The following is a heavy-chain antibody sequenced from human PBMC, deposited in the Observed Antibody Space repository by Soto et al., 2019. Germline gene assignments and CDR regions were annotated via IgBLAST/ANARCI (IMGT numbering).Heavy chain of an antibody. CDR2: INPSGDSR. D-gene: IGHD2-15*01. V-gene: IGHV1-46*01. Sequence: ASVKVSCKASGFSFSDYFMHWVRQAPGQGLEWMGIINPSGDSRNYAQKFQGRVTITRDTSTSTVYMDLSSLRYEDTAVYYCARDNSQNDATTAASSWFPPWGPGTTVTDCS. CDR3: ARDNSQNDATTAASSWFPP. CDR1: GFSFSDYF. J-gene: IGHJ5*02.